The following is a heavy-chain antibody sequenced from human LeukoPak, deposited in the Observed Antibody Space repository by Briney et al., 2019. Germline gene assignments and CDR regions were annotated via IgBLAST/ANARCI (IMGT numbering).Heavy chain of an antibody. CDR2: IIPIFGTA. V-gene: IGHV1-69*13. Sequence: ASVKVSCKASGGTLSSYAISWVRQAPGQGLEWVGGIIPIFGTANYAQTFQGRVTIPADESTSTAYMELSSLRSEDTAVYYCASSDTYYYDSSGYSRDYWGQGTLVTVSS. D-gene: IGHD3-22*01. CDR3: ASSDTYYYDSSGYSRDY. J-gene: IGHJ4*02. CDR1: GGTLSSYA.